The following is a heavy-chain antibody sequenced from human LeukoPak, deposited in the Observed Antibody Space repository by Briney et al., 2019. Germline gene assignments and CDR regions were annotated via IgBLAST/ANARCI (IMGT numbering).Heavy chain of an antibody. CDR1: GGSISSGDYY. V-gene: IGHV4-30-4*01. CDR2: IYYSGST. J-gene: IGHJ4*02. Sequence: SKTLSLTCTVSGGSISSGDYYWSWIRQPPGKGLEWIGYIYYSGSTYYNPSLKSRVTISVDTSKNQFSLKLSSVTAADTAVYYCARVAATKGASYGSGSDVVDYWGQGTLVTVSS. CDR3: ARVAATKGASYGSGSDVVDY. D-gene: IGHD3-10*01.